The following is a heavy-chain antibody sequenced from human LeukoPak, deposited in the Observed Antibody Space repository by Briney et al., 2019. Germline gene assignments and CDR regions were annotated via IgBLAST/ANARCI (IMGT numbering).Heavy chain of an antibody. V-gene: IGHV1-24*01. Sequence: ASVKVSCKASGYALSGLSIHWVRQSPGKGLEWMGGFEPEEGKTIYEQTFQGRLSMTEDTSTDTAFMELSTLESEDTAVYYCANEGDGFDLWGQGTMVTVSS. CDR3: ANEGDGFDL. J-gene: IGHJ3*01. CDR1: GYALSGLS. CDR2: FEPEEGKT.